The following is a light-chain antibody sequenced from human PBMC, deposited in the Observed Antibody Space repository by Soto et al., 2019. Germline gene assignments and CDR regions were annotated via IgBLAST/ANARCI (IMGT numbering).Light chain of an antibody. CDR3: QTWDTGIRV. CDR2: LNGDGSH. Sequence: QPVLTQSPSASASLGASVKLTCTLSSGHSSYAIAWHQQQPEKGPRYLMNLNGDGSHSKGDGIPDRFSGSSSGAERYLTISSLPSEDEADYYCQTWDTGIRVFGGGTTLTVL. V-gene: IGLV4-69*01. J-gene: IGLJ3*02. CDR1: SGHSSYA.